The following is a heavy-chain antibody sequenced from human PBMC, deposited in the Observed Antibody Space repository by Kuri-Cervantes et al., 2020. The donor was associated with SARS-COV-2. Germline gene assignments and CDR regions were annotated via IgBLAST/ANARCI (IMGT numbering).Heavy chain of an antibody. J-gene: IGHJ4*02. CDR2: IHYSGTT. V-gene: IGHV4-59*01. Sequence: GSLTLSCTVSGGSISSYYWSWIRQPPGKGLEWMGYIHYSGTTTYSPSLKSRLTISVDTPKNQFSLKVTSVTAADTAVYYCARGSYDSSGYYFEYYWGQGTLVTVSS. CDR3: ARGSYDSSGYYFEYY. CDR1: GGSISSYY. D-gene: IGHD3-22*01.